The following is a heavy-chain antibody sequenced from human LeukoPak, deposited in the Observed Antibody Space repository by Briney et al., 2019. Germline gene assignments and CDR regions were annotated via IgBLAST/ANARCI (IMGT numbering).Heavy chain of an antibody. CDR1: GFTFSSYD. D-gene: IGHD4-17*01. J-gene: IGHJ2*01. CDR2: IGTAGDT. V-gene: IGHV3-13*01. CDR3: ARDSGYGDRSYWYFDL. Sequence: GGSLRLSCAASGFTFSSYDMHWVRQATGKGLEWVSAIGTAGDTYYPGSVKGRFTISRENAKNSLYLQMNSLRAGDTAVYYCARDSGYGDRSYWYFDLWGRGTLVTVSS.